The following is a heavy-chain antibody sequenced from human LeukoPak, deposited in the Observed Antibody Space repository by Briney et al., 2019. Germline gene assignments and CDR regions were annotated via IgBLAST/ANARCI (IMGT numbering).Heavy chain of an antibody. J-gene: IGHJ4*02. D-gene: IGHD2-2*01. Sequence: PSETLSLTCTVSGGSISSGGYYWSWIRQHPGKGLEWIGYIYYSGSTYYNPSHKSRVTISVDTSKNQFSLKLSSVTAADTAVYYCARRILGGYCSSTSCYYFDYWGQGTLVTVSS. CDR3: ARRILGGYCSSTSCYYFDY. V-gene: IGHV4-31*03. CDR2: IYYSGST. CDR1: GGSISSGGYY.